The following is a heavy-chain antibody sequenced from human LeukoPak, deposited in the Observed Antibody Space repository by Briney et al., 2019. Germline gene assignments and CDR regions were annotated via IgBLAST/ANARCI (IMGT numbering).Heavy chain of an antibody. J-gene: IGHJ4*02. D-gene: IGHD5-18*01. CDR3: ARGGRYSYGHFDS. CDR1: GFTFSSHW. V-gene: IGHV3-74*01. CDR2: INSDGSST. Sequence: GGSLRLSYAASGFTFSSHWMHWVRQAPGKGLVWVSRINSDGSSTSYADSVQGRFTISRDNAKNTLYLQMHSLRAEDTAVYYCARGGRYSYGHFDSWGQGTLATVSS.